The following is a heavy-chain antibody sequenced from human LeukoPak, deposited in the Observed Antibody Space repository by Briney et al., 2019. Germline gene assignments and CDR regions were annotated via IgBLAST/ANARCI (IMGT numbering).Heavy chain of an antibody. J-gene: IGHJ6*03. CDR1: GGSISSGSYY. CDR2: IYHSGST. Sequence: SETLSLTCTVSGGSISSGSYYWGWIRQPPGKGLEWIGSIYHSGSTYYNPSLKSRVTISVDTSKNQFSLKLSSVTAADTAVYYCARRPHYYYYYYYMDVWGKGTTVTVSS. CDR3: ARRPHYYYYYYYMDV. V-gene: IGHV4-39*07.